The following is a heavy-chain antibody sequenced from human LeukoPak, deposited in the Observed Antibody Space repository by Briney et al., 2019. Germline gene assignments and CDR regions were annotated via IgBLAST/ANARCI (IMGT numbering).Heavy chain of an antibody. J-gene: IGHJ4*02. CDR1: GGSISSYY. CDR3: AAWVRRYFDY. Sequence: SETLSLTCTVSGGSISSYYWSWIRQPPGKGLEWIGYIYYSGSTNYNPSLKSRVTISVDTSKNQFSLKLSSVTAADTAVYYCAAWVRRYFDYWGQGTLVTVSS. V-gene: IGHV4-59*08. CDR2: IYYSGST. D-gene: IGHD4/OR15-4a*01.